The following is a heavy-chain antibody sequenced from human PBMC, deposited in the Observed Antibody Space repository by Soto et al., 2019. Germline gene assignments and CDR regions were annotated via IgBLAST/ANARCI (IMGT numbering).Heavy chain of an antibody. D-gene: IGHD1-26*01. J-gene: IGHJ6*02. CDR2: IYYSGST. CDR3: ASTRGGAYYYYYYGMDV. Sequence: PSETLSLTCTVSGGSISSGGYYWSWIRQHPGKGLEWIGYIYYSGSTYYNPSLKSRVTISVDTSKNQFSLKLSSVTAADTAVYYCASTRGGAYYYYYYGMDVWGQGTTVTVS. V-gene: IGHV4-31*03. CDR1: GGSISSGGYY.